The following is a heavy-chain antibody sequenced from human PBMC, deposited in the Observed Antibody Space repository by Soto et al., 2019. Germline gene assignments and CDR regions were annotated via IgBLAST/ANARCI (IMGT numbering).Heavy chain of an antibody. D-gene: IGHD4-17*01. V-gene: IGHV4-59*02. CDR2: IYYSGYT. Sequence: TLSLTCTVSSSSVSSYYWNWIRQSPGKGLEWIGYIYYSGYTNYSPSLKSRITISVDTSKNQFSLKLSSVTPADTAVYYCAGGGMTTVPYWGQGTLVTVSS. CDR1: SSSVSSYY. CDR3: AGGGMTTVPY. J-gene: IGHJ4*02.